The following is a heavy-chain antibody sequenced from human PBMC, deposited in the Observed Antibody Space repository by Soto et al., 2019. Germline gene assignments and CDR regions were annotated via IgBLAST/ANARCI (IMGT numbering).Heavy chain of an antibody. Sequence: EVQLVESGGGLVKPGGSLRLSCAASGFTCSNGWMSWVRQAPGKGLEWVGRIKRRTAGGTAEYSATVKGRFTISRDDSKVSLYPQMSSLQTEDTALYYCTTDSTQTFCDGGPCYFLLPNIHVSWGQGTLVTVSS. CDR1: GFTCSNGW. CDR3: TTDSTQTFCDGGPCYFLLPNIHVS. V-gene: IGHV3-15*01. CDR2: IKRRTAGGTA. J-gene: IGHJ5*02. D-gene: IGHD2-21*01.